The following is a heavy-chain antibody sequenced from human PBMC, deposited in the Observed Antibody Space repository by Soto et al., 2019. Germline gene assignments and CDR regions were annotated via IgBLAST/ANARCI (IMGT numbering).Heavy chain of an antibody. J-gene: IGHJ4*02. CDR1: GGSFSGYY. D-gene: IGHD2-15*01. CDR3: ARDPICSGGSCYSFDY. V-gene: IGHV4-34*01. Sequence: SETLSLTCAVYGGSFSGYYWSWIRQPPGKGLEWIGEINHSGSTNYNPSLKSRVTISVDTSKNQFSLKLSSVTAADTAVYYCARDPICSGGSCYSFDYWGQGTLVTVSS. CDR2: INHSGST.